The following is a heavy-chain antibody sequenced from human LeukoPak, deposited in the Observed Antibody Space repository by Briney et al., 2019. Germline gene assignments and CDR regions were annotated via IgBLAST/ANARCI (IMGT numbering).Heavy chain of an antibody. CDR2: ISSSSSTF. CDR1: GFTFSSYN. J-gene: IGHJ3*02. CDR3: ARALPSPLYSGSYADAFDI. D-gene: IGHD1-26*01. V-gene: IGHV3-48*04. Sequence: GGSLRLSCAASGFTFSSYNMNWVRQAPGKGLEWVSKISSSSSTFYYADSVKGRFTISRDNAKNSLYLQMNSLRAEDTAVYYCARALPSPLYSGSYADAFDIWGQGTMVTVSS.